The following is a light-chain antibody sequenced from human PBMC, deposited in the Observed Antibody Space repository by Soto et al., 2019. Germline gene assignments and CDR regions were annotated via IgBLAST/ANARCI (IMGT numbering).Light chain of an antibody. CDR1: QSISSN. CDR3: EQVNSYPLT. V-gene: IGKV1-9*01. CDR2: AAS. Sequence: DIELTQSPSFLSVSAGDRATITCRASQSISSNLAWYQQKPGKAPNLLIYAASTLATGIPTRFSGSGSGTEFTLTISSLQPEDFASYYCEQVNSYPLTFGGGTKVDIK. J-gene: IGKJ4*01.